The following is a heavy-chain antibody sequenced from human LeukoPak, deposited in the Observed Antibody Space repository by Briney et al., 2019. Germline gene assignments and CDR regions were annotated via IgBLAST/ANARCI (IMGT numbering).Heavy chain of an antibody. CDR1: GFSLSRYD. J-gene: IGHJ4*02. D-gene: IGHD6-19*01. CDR3: AREGSSGWYSSLGFDY. CDR2: ISPAGHT. V-gene: IGHV3-13*01. Sequence: GGSLRLSCAASGFSLSRYDMHWVRQPTGGGLEWVSTISPAGHTYYPDSVKGRFTISRENAKNSLFLQLNNLRAGDTAVYFCAREGSSGWYSSLGFDYWGQGTLVTVSS.